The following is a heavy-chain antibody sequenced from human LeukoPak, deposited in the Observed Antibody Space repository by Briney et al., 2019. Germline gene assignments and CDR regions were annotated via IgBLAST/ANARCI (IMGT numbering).Heavy chain of an antibody. Sequence: GGSLRLSCAASGFTFSSYWMNWARQAPGKGLEWVASINHNGNANYYVDSVKGRFTISRDNAKNSLYLQMNSLRAEDTAVYYCTRGHHGLEYWGQGTLVTVSS. J-gene: IGHJ4*02. CDR2: INHNGNAN. CDR3: TRGHHGLEY. D-gene: IGHD1-14*01. V-gene: IGHV3-7*03. CDR1: GFTFSSYW.